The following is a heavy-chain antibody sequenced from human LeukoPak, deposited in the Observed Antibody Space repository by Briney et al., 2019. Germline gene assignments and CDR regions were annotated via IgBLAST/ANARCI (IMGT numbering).Heavy chain of an antibody. Sequence: GASVKVSCKASGYTFTSYAMHWVRQAPGQRLEWMGWINAGNGNTKYSQKFQGRVTITRDTSASTAYMEPSSLRSEDTAVYYCARGPRITIFGVATGPDDYWGQGTLVTVSS. CDR1: GYTFTSYA. J-gene: IGHJ4*02. CDR3: ARGPRITIFGVATGPDDY. CDR2: INAGNGNT. V-gene: IGHV1-3*01. D-gene: IGHD3-3*01.